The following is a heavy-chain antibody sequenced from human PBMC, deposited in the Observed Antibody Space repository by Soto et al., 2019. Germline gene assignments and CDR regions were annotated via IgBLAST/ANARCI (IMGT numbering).Heavy chain of an antibody. Sequence: GGYLRLSCATSGFTSSNAWISWVRKAPGKGMVWVGRSNRKTDGGTTDDDAPVKGRFTIARDDSTNTMYLQMNSLKSENTAVYYCTTGNVVVPDVWGQGTTVNVSS. CDR3: TTGNVVVPDV. CDR1: GFTSSNAW. V-gene: IGHV3-15*01. J-gene: IGHJ6*02. CDR2: SNRKTDGGTT. D-gene: IGHD2-15*01.